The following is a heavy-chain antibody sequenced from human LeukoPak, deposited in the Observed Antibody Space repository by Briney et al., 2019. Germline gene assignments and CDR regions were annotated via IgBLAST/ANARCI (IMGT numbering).Heavy chain of an antibody. J-gene: IGHJ4*02. CDR3: ARDRAYYYGSGSYSS. CDR2: ISSSSTI. V-gene: IGHV3-48*01. D-gene: IGHD3-10*01. CDR1: GFTFNNNA. Sequence: PGGSLRLSCAASGFTFNNNAMTWVRQAPGKGLEWVSYISSSSTIYYADSVKGRFTISRDNAKNSLYLQMNSLRAEDTAVYYCARDRAYYYGSGSYSSWGQGTLVTVSS.